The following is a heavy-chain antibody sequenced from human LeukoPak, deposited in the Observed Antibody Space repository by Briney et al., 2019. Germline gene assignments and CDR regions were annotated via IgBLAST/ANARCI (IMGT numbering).Heavy chain of an antibody. D-gene: IGHD1-26*01. CDR3: VRDLGGRSGH. J-gene: IGHJ4*02. Sequence: GGSLRLSCAASGFTFSSYAMAWVRQAPGKGLEWVSSISTTGGSTYYADSVKGRFTISRDNSKNTLYLQMNSLRAEGTAVYYCVRDLGGRSGHWGQGTLVTVSS. CDR1: GFTFSSYA. V-gene: IGHV3-23*01. CDR2: ISTTGGST.